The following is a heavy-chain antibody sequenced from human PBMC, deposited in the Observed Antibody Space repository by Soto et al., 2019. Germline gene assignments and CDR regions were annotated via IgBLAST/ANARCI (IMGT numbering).Heavy chain of an antibody. V-gene: IGHV4-4*02. Sequence: QVQLQESGPGLVEPSGTLSLTCAVSGDSISSSHWWSWVRQSPGKGLEWIGEIFHSGATKYNPSLESRVTMSVGKFHHQVALKRRSVTAAGTVVYFRARQLEPGDLPEGFEYWGQGTLATVSS. CDR3: ARQLEPGDLPEGFEY. D-gene: IGHD1-1*01. CDR2: IFHSGAT. CDR1: GDSISSSHW. J-gene: IGHJ4*02.